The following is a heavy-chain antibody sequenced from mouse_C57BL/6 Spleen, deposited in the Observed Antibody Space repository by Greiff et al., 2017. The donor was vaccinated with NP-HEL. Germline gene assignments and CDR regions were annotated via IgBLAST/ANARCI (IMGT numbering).Heavy chain of an antibody. CDR1: GFSLTSYG. D-gene: IGHD2-3*01. CDR2: IWGVGST. Sequence: QVQLQQSGPGLVAPSQSLSITCTVSGFSLTSYGVDWVRQSPGKGLEWLGVIWGVGSTNYNSALKSRLSISKDNSKSQVFLKMNSLQTDDTAMYYCAIAGYYEDYAMDYWGQGTSVTVSS. CDR3: AIAGYYEDYAMDY. V-gene: IGHV2-6*01. J-gene: IGHJ4*01.